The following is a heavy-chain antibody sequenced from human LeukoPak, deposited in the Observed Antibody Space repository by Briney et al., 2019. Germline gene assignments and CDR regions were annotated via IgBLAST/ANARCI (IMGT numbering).Heavy chain of an antibody. J-gene: IGHJ4*02. V-gene: IGHV3-23*01. Sequence: GGSLRLSCAASGFTFSSYALTWVRQAPGKGLEWVSAISGGGDSTYYADSMKGRFTISRDNSKNTLYLQMNSLRAEDTAVYYCAKDGGYDFDYWGQGTLVTVSS. CDR1: GFTFSSYA. CDR2: ISGGGDST. CDR3: AKDGGYDFDY. D-gene: IGHD5-12*01.